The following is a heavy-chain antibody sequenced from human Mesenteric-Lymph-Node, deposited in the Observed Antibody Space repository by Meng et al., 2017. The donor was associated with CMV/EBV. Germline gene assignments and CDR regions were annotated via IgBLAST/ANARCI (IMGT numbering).Heavy chain of an antibody. Sequence: SETLSLTCTVSGGSISSSSYYWGWIRQPPGTGLEWIGSIYYSGSTYYNPSLKSRVTISVDTSKNQFSLKLSSVTAADTAVYYCARLRYCSSTSCYAGSVWFDPWGQGTLVTVSS. CDR1: GGSISSSSYY. D-gene: IGHD2-2*01. V-gene: IGHV4-39*01. CDR2: IYYSGST. CDR3: ARLRYCSSTSCYAGSVWFDP. J-gene: IGHJ5*02.